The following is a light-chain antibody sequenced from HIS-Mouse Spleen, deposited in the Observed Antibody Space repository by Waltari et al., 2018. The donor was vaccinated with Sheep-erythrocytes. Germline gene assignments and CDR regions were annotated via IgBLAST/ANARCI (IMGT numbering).Light chain of an antibody. Sequence: DIQMTQSPSSLSASVGDRVTITCRASQGISSYLNWYQQKPGKAPKRLIYAESSLQSGVPSRFSGSGSGTDFTLTISSLQPEDFATYYCQQSYSTPPTFGGGTKVEIK. CDR3: QQSYSTPPT. CDR1: QGISSY. CDR2: AES. V-gene: IGKV1-39*01. J-gene: IGKJ4*01.